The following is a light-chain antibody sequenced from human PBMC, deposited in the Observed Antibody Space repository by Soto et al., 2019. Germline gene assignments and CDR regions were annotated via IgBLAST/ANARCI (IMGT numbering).Light chain of an antibody. CDR1: QSVSSSY. J-gene: IGKJ1*01. CDR2: GAS. Sequence: EIVLTQSPGTMSLSPGERATLSCRASQSVSSSYLAWYQQKPGQAPRLLIYGASSRDTGIPDRFSGSGSGTDFSLTVSRLDPEDFAVYYCQFSRTFGQGTKVEIK. V-gene: IGKV3-20*01. CDR3: QFSRT.